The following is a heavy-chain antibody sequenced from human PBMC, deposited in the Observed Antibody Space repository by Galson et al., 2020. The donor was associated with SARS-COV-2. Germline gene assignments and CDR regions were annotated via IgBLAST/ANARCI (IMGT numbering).Heavy chain of an antibody. CDR1: GFTFSSYA. D-gene: IGHD6-13*01. J-gene: IGHJ4*02. CDR3: ARVSIAAAGHIDY. Sequence: GESLKISCAASGFTFSSYAMHWVRQAPGKGLEWVAVISYDGSNKYYADSVKGRFTISRDNSKNTLYLQMNSLRAEDTAVYYCARVSIAAAGHIDYWGQGTLVTVSS. V-gene: IGHV3-30*04. CDR2: ISYDGSNK.